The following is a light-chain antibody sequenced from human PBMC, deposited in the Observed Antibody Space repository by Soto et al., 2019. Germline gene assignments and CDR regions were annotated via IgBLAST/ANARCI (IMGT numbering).Light chain of an antibody. Sequence: QPVVTQSPSASASLGASVKLTCTLSSGYSTNAIAWHQQQSEKGPRFLMKINYDGTHSKGDGFFDRFSGSSSGAERHLSISSLQSEDEADYYCQSLGTGIQVFGGGTKLTVL. V-gene: IGLV4-69*01. J-gene: IGLJ3*02. CDR2: INYDGTH. CDR3: QSLGTGIQV. CDR1: SGYSTNA.